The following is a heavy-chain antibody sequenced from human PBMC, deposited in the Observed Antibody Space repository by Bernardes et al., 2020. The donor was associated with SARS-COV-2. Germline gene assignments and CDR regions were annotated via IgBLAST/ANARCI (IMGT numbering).Heavy chain of an antibody. J-gene: IGHJ6*03. CDR3: AKPQDYIVYYYFMDV. CDR2: IGGSGVST. CDR1: GFIFSTFA. D-gene: IGHD2-15*01. Sequence: GGSLRLSCAASGFIFSTFAMNWVRQAPGKGLEWVASIGGSGVSTYYADSVKGRFTISRDNSKNTVYLQMNSLRADDTAVYYCAKPQDYIVYYYFMDVWGKGTTVTVSS. V-gene: IGHV3-23*01.